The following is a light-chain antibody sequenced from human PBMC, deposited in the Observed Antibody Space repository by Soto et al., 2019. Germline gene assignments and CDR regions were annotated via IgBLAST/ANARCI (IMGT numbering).Light chain of an antibody. CDR2: GPA. CDR3: HHYNNGPPIT. CDR1: QSVSSN. J-gene: IGKJ5*01. Sequence: EIVMTKSPATLSVSPGERATLSCRASQSVSSNLAWYQQKPGQAPRLLIYGPATRATGIPAMFSGSGSGTELTLTLISLQSEDFVVYCCHHYNNGPPITFGQGTRLEIK. V-gene: IGKV3-15*01.